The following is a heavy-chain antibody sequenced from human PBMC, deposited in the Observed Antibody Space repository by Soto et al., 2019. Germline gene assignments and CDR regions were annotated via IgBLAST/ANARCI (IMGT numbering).Heavy chain of an antibody. CDR1: GFTFSSYA. D-gene: IGHD3-16*02. V-gene: IGHV3-23*01. CDR3: AKYMITFGGVIANFDY. J-gene: IGHJ4*02. Sequence: GGSLRLSCAASGFTFSSYAMSWVRQAPGKGLEWVSAISSSGGSTYYADSVKGRFTISRDNSKNTLYLQMNSLRAEDTAVYYCAKYMITFGGVIANFDYWGQGTLVTVSS. CDR2: ISSSGGST.